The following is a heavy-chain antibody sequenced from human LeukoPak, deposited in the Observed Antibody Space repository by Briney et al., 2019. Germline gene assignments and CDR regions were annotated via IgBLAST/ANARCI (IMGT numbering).Heavy chain of an antibody. CDR3: ARGPYDSSGYSDY. CDR1: GYTFTGYY. Sequence: ASVKVSCKPSGYTFTGYYIHWVRQAPGQGLEWMGWINPNSGGRNYAQKFQDRVTMTRDTSISTVYVELSRLKSDDTAVYYCARGPYDSSGYSDYWGQGTLVTVSS. V-gene: IGHV1-2*02. CDR2: INPNSGGR. D-gene: IGHD3-22*01. J-gene: IGHJ4*02.